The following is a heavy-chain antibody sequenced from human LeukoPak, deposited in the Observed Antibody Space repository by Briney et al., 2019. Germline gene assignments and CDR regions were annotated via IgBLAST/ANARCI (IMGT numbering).Heavy chain of an antibody. CDR1: GFTFSSYW. V-gene: IGHV3-7*01. CDR3: ARARNQLLKEVWFDY. CDR2: IKQDGSEK. J-gene: IGHJ4*02. Sequence: GGSLRLSCAAPGFTFSSYWMSWVRQAPGKGLEWVANIKQDGSEKYYVDSVKGRFTISRDNAKNSLYLQMNSLRAEDTAVYYCARARNQLLKEVWFDYWGQGTLVTVSS. D-gene: IGHD2-2*01.